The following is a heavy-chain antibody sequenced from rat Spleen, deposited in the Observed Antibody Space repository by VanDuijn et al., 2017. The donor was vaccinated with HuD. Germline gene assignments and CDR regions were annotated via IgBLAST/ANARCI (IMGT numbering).Heavy chain of an antibody. D-gene: IGHD3-4*01. CDR2: ISPDGGSS. J-gene: IGHJ2*01. V-gene: IGHV5-19*01. CDR3: AREMATLYYFDY. Sequence: EVQLVESGGGLVQPGRSLKLSCAVSGFTFSNYGLHWIRQAPTKGLEWVASISPDGGSSYYPDSVKGRFTISRDNAKSTLYLQMDSLRSEDSATYYCAREMATLYYFDYWGQGVMVTVSS. CDR1: GFTFSNYG.